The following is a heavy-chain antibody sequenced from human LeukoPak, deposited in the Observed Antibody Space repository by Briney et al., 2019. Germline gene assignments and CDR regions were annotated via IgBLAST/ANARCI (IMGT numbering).Heavy chain of an antibody. D-gene: IGHD3-22*01. CDR2: ISGSGGST. CDR1: GFTFSSYA. CDR3: AKDILRYYYDSSGYSDY. J-gene: IGHJ4*02. V-gene: IGHV3-23*01. Sequence: GGSLRLSCAASGFTFSSYAMSWVRQAPGKGLEWVSPISGSGGSTYYADSVKGRFTISRDNSKNTLYLQMNSLRAEDTAVYYCAKDILRYYYDSSGYSDYWGQGTLVTVSS.